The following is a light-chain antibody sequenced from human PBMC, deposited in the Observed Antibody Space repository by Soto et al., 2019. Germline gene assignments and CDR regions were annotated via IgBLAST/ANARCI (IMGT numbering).Light chain of an antibody. Sequence: EIVLTQSPGTLSLSLGERATLSCRASQSVSSNFLAWSQQKSGQPPRLLICGASSRATGIPDRFTGSGSGTDFTLSISRLEPEDFAVYYCHQYGTYPPTFGQGTKVEIK. CDR1: QSVSSNF. CDR3: HQYGTYPPT. J-gene: IGKJ1*01. CDR2: GAS. V-gene: IGKV3-20*01.